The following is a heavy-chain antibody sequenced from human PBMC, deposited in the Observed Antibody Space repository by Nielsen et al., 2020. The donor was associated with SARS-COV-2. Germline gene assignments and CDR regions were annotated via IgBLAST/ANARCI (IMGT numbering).Heavy chain of an antibody. CDR3: AGDLWWELPDF. CDR2: ISASSGNT. V-gene: IGHV1-18*01. J-gene: IGHJ4*02. Sequence: ASVKVSCKASGYTFTNYGITWVRQAPGQGLEILGWISASSGNTNYAPKLLGRVTMTTDTSTSTAYIELRSLTYADTAVYYCAGDLWWELPDFWGQGTLVTVSS. D-gene: IGHD1-26*01. CDR1: GYTFTNYG.